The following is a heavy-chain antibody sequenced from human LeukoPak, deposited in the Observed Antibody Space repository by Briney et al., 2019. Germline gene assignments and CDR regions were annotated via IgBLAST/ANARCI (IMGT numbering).Heavy chain of an antibody. V-gene: IGHV1-2*02. J-gene: IGHJ4*02. CDR1: GYTFTGYY. D-gene: IGHD2-21*01. CDR2: INPNSGGT. CDR3: VRKIYSY. Sequence: ASVKVSSKAPGYTFTGYYMRSVRQGPGQGLGLMGLINPNSGGTNYAQKFQGRVTMTRDTSISTAYIELRKLTSEDQALYYRVRKIYSYWGQGTLVTVSS.